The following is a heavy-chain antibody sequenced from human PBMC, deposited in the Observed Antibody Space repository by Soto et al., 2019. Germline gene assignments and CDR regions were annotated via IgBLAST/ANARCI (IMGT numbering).Heavy chain of an antibody. CDR1: GFTLDDYT. CDR2: VGWNGGDI. D-gene: IGHD2-2*01. Sequence: VQLVESGGGLVQPGGSLRLSCAVSGFTLDDYTMHWVRQAPGKGLEWVSGVGWNGGDIVYAYSVKGRFTVSRDNTRNSLYLEVKSLPTEDTAIYFCAKERAVVVPVSTSYFHYYGLDVWGQGTTVTVS. CDR3: AKERAVVVPVSTSYFHYYGLDV. J-gene: IGHJ6*02. V-gene: IGHV3-9*01.